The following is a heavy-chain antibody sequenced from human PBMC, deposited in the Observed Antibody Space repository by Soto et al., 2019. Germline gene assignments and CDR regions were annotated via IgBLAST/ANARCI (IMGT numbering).Heavy chain of an antibody. D-gene: IGHD2-15*01. V-gene: IGHV3-30*18. CDR3: ANVGALRYCGRSSCLPAGAY. CDR2: ISYDGSHK. J-gene: IGHJ4*02. CDR1: VFTFSNTG. Sequence: QVQLVESGGGVVQPGRSLRLSCAGSVFTFSNTGLHLVRQAPGKGPEWVAVISYDGSHKYYAYSVKGRFTISRDNSNNMLYLQMDSLRAEDTAVYCCANVGALRYCGRSSCLPAGAYCGQGSVVIVSS.